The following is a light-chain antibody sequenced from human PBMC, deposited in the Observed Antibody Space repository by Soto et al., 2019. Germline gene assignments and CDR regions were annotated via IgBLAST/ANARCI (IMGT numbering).Light chain of an antibody. CDR2: DVS. V-gene: IGLV2-14*03. J-gene: IGLJ1*01. CDR1: SSDVGTYNY. CDR3: TSYTGSSTLYV. Sequence: QSALTQPASVSGSPGQSITISGTGSSSDVGTYNYVSWFQQYPGKAPKLMIYDVSNRPSGVSNRFSGSKSGNTASLTISGLRAEDEADYYCTSYTGSSTLYVFGTGTKLTVL.